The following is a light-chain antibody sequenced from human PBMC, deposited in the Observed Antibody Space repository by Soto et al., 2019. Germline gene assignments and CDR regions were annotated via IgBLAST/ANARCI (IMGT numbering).Light chain of an antibody. CDR2: DAS. CDR1: QSISSW. V-gene: IGKV1-5*01. J-gene: IGKJ1*01. Sequence: DIQMTQSPSTLSASVGDRVTINCRASQSISSWLAWYQQKPGKAPKLLIYDASSLESGVPSRFSGSGSGTEFTLTISSLQPDDFATYYCQQYNSYQWTFGQGTKVDIK. CDR3: QQYNSYQWT.